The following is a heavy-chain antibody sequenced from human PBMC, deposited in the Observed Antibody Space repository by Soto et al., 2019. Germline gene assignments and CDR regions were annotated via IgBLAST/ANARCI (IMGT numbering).Heavy chain of an antibody. CDR2: IYYSGST. CDR3: AGLQRGGLIVGATTPGDFDY. CDR1: GGSISSSSYY. Sequence: QLQLQESGPGLVKPSETLSLTCTVSGGSISSSSYYWGWIRQPPGKGLEWIGSIYYSGSTYYNPSLKSRVTISVDTSKNQFSLKLSSVTAADTAVYYCAGLQRGGLIVGATTPGDFDYWGQGTLVTVSS. D-gene: IGHD1-26*01. V-gene: IGHV4-39*01. J-gene: IGHJ4*02.